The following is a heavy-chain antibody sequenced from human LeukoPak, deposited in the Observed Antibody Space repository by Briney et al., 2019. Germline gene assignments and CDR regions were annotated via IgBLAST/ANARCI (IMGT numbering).Heavy chain of an antibody. CDR1: GGTFSSYA. CDR3: ARACSSTSCYRAGFEVRFDP. CDR2: IIPIFGTA. D-gene: IGHD2-2*02. Sequence: GASVKVSCKASGGTFSSYAISWVRQAPGQGLEWMGGIIPIFGTANYAQKFQGRVTITTDESTSTAYMELSSLRSEDTAVYYCARACSSTSCYRAGFEVRFDPWGQGTLVTVSS. J-gene: IGHJ5*02. V-gene: IGHV1-69*05.